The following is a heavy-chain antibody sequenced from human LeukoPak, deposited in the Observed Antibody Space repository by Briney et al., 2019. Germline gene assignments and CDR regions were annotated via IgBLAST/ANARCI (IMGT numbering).Heavy chain of an antibody. CDR1: GFTFSSYG. D-gene: IGHD4-17*01. CDR2: ISGSGGST. CDR3: AKVLYGDYSYDAFDI. Sequence: GGSLRLSCAASGFTFSSYGMHWVRQAPGKELEWVSAISGSGGSTYYADSVKGRFTISRDNSKNTLYLQMNSLRAEDTAVYYCAKVLYGDYSYDAFDIWGQGTMVTVSS. J-gene: IGHJ3*02. V-gene: IGHV3-23*01.